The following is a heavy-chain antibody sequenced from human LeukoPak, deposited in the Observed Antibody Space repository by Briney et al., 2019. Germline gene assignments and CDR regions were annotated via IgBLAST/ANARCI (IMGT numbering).Heavy chain of an antibody. J-gene: IGHJ6*03. CDR1: GYTFTSYD. CDR2: MNPNSGNT. Sequence: ASVKVPCKASGYTFTSYDINWVRQATGQGLEWMGWMNPNSGNTGYAQKFQGRVTITRNTSISTAYMELSSLRSEDTAVYYCARGKYYYYMDVWGKGTTVTVSS. V-gene: IGHV1-8*03. CDR3: ARGKYYYYMDV.